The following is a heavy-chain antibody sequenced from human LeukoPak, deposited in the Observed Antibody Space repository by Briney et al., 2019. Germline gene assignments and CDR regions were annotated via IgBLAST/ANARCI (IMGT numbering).Heavy chain of an antibody. D-gene: IGHD3-22*01. J-gene: IGHJ4*02. CDR3: ARDPYYYDSSGYIDY. Sequence: GGSLRLSCAASGLTFSSYGMHWVRQAPGKGLEWVAVIWYDGSNKYYADSVKGRFTISRDNSKNTLYLQMNSLRAEDTAVYYCARDPYYYDSSGYIDYWGQGTLVTVSS. CDR1: GLTFSSYG. V-gene: IGHV3-33*01. CDR2: IWYDGSNK.